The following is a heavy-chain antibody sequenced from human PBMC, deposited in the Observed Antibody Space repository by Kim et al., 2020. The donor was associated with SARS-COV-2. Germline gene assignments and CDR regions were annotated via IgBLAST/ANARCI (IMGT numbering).Heavy chain of an antibody. Sequence: SESLSLTCAVYGGSFSGYYWSWIRQPPGKGLEWIGEINHSGSTNYNPSLKSRVTISVDTSKNQFSLKLSSVTAADTAVYYCARTHRSGSYYTRYYYYYGMDVWGQGTTVTVSS. J-gene: IGHJ6*02. CDR2: INHSGST. V-gene: IGHV4-34*01. CDR1: GGSFSGYY. CDR3: ARTHRSGSYYTRYYYYYGMDV. D-gene: IGHD3-10*01.